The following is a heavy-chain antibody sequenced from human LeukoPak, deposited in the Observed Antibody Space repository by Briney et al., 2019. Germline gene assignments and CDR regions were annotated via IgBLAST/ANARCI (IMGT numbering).Heavy chain of an antibody. CDR3: ATSRIAVAGRDY. J-gene: IGHJ4*02. V-gene: IGHV3-20*04. Sequence: GGSLRLSCAASGFTFDDYGMSWVRQAPGKGLEWVSGINWSGGSTGYADSVKGRFTISRDNAKNFLYLQMNSMRAEDTALYYCATSRIAVAGRDYWGQGTLVTVSS. CDR1: GFTFDDYG. D-gene: IGHD6-19*01. CDR2: INWSGGST.